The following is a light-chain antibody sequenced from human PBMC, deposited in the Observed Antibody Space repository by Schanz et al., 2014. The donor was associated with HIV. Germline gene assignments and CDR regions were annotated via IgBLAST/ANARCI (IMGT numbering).Light chain of an antibody. V-gene: IGLV2-23*02. J-gene: IGLJ2*01. CDR1: NSDVGSYNL. Sequence: QSALTQPASVSGSPGQSITISCTGANSDVGSYNLVSWYQQPPGKAPKLMIFEVSKRPSGISDRFSGSKSGNTASLTISGLQADDEADYYCCSYAGSSTFVVFGGGTKLTVL. CDR2: EVS. CDR3: CSYAGSSTFVV.